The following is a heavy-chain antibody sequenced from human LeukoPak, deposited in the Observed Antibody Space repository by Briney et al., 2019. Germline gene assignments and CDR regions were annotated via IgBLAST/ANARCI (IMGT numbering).Heavy chain of an antibody. CDR2: IYASGST. V-gene: IGHV4-59*10. J-gene: IGHJ6*03. Sequence: SETLSLTCAVYGGSFSGYYWSWIRQPAGKGLEWIGRIYASGSTNYNPSLKSRVTISVDTSKNQFSLKLSSVTAADTAVYYCARGAGPSSGWYKYYYMDVWGKGTTVTISS. CDR1: GGSFSGYY. CDR3: ARGAGPSSGWYKYYYMDV. D-gene: IGHD6-19*01.